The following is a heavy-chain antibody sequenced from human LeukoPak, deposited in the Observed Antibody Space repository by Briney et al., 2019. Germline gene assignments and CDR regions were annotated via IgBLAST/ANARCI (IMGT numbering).Heavy chain of an antibody. Sequence: GGSLRLSCAASGFTFSNYAMNWVRQAPGKGLEWVSGISGSGASTYYADSVKGRFTISRDNSKNTLYLQMNSLRAEDTAVYYCAKDRDGYNLNWGQGTLVTVSS. J-gene: IGHJ4*02. CDR2: ISGSGAST. V-gene: IGHV3-23*01. CDR1: GFTFSNYA. CDR3: AKDRDGYNLN. D-gene: IGHD5-24*01.